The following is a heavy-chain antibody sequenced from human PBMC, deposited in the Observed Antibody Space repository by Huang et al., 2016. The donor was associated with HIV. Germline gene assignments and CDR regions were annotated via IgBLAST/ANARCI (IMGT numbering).Heavy chain of an antibody. CDR3: ARVDSAANMMGVDL. Sequence: EVQLVESGGGLVHPGGSLRLSCAVSGFAFSDYGMNWVRQAPGKGLEWFASISSDGNYIYYSDAVKGRFTISRDNAKNSLSLQINILGAEDTAVYYCARVDSAANMMGVDLWGRGTLVTVFS. CDR1: GFAFSDYG. V-gene: IGHV3-21*02. J-gene: IGHJ4*02. CDR2: ISSDGNYI. D-gene: IGHD2-2*01.